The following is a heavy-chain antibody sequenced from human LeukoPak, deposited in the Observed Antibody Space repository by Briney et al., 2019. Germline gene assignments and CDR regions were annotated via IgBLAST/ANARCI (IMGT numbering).Heavy chain of an antibody. CDR3: AKQRFGELLGYFDY. D-gene: IGHD3-10*01. V-gene: IGHV1-2*02. CDR2: INPNSGGT. CDR1: GYTFTGYY. Sequence: ASVKVSCKASGYTFTGYYMHWVRQAPGQGLEWMGWINPNSGGTNYAQKFQGRVTMTRDTSISTAYMELSRLRSDDTAVYYCAKQRFGELLGYFDYWGQGTLVTVSS. J-gene: IGHJ4*02.